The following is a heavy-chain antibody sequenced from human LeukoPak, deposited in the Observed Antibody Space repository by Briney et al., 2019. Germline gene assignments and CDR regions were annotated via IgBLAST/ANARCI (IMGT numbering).Heavy chain of an antibody. CDR3: ARNWGVVPAAIMDY. V-gene: IGHV5-51*01. CDR1: GYSFTSYW. D-gene: IGHD2-2*02. Sequence: GESLKISCKGSGYSFTSYWIAWVRQMPEKGLEWMGIIYPRDSDIRYNPPFQGQVTISADKSISTAYLQWSSLKASDTAMYYCARNWGVVPAAIMDYWGQGTLVTVSS. CDR2: IYPRDSDI. J-gene: IGHJ4*02.